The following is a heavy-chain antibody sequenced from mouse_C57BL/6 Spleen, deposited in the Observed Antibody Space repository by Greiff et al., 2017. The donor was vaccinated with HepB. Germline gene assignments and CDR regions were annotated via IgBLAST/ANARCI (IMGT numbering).Heavy chain of an antibody. CDR1: GYTFTDYY. Sequence: VQLQQSGPELVKPGASVKISCKASGYTFTDYYMNWVKQSHGKSLEWIGDINPNNGGTSYNQKFKGKATLTVDKSSSTAYMELRSLTSEDSAVYYCATYYSKGYYFDYWGQGTTLTVSS. CDR2: INPNNGGT. J-gene: IGHJ2*01. D-gene: IGHD2-5*01. V-gene: IGHV1-26*01. CDR3: ATYYSKGYYFDY.